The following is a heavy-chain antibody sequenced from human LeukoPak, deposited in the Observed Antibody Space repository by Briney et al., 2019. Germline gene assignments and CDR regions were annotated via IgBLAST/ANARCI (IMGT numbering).Heavy chain of an antibody. Sequence: ASVKVSCKASGGTFSSYAISWVRQAPGQGLEWMGIINPSGGSTSYAQKFQGRVTMTRDTSTSTVYMELSSLRSEDTAVYYCARDPLSVSGRGFDYWGQGTLVTVSP. CDR2: INPSGGST. CDR1: GGTFSSYA. J-gene: IGHJ4*02. D-gene: IGHD6-19*01. CDR3: ARDPLSVSGRGFDY. V-gene: IGHV1-46*01.